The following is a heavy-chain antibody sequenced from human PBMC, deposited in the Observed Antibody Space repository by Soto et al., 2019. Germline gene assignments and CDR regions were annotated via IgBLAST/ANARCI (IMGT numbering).Heavy chain of an antibody. CDR3: ARTYCGGDCHSPFDY. J-gene: IGHJ4*02. D-gene: IGHD2-21*02. Sequence: SETLSLTCTVSGGSISSYYWSWIRQPPGKGLEWIGYIYYSGSTNYNPSLKSRVTISVDTSKNQFSLKLSSVTAADTAVYYCARTYCGGDCHSPFDYWGQGTLVTVSS. V-gene: IGHV4-59*01. CDR2: IYYSGST. CDR1: GGSISSYY.